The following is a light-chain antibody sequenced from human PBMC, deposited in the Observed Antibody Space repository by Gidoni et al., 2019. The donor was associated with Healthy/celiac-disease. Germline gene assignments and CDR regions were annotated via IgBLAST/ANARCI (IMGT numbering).Light chain of an antibody. J-gene: IGKJ4*01. Sequence: EILLTQSPGTLSLSPGETATLSCRARQSVSNCYLAWYHHKPGQAPSLLIYGAYSRATGIPDRFIGGGAWTDFTLTIIRLGPEDFSVYYCQQYDSSSGITFGGGTKVEIK. V-gene: IGKV3-20*01. CDR1: QSVSNCY. CDR2: GAY. CDR3: QQYDSSSGIT.